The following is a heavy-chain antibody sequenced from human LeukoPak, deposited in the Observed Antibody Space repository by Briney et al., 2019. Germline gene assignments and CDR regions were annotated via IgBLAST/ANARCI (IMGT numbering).Heavy chain of an antibody. CDR1: GFTFSSYA. J-gene: IGHJ4*02. CDR2: ISASGGTT. D-gene: IGHD6-19*01. V-gene: IGHV3-23*01. CDR3: AKPVTGSIFDY. Sequence: GGSLRLSCAASGFTFSSYAMSWVRQAPGKGLEWVSAISASGGTTHYADSVKGRFTISRDNSKSTLYLQMNSLRAEDTAVYYCAKPVTGSIFDYWGRGTLATVSS.